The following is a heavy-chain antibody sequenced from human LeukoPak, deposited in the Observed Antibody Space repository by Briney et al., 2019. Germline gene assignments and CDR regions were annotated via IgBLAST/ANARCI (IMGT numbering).Heavy chain of an antibody. V-gene: IGHV1-8*01. CDR2: MNPNSGNT. Sequence: ASVKVSCKASGYTFTSYDINWVRQATGQGLEWMGWMNPNSGNTGYAQKFQGRVTMTRNTSISTAYMELSSLRSEDTAVYYCARRSLRYFDWLPPGLYYYYYGIDVWGQGTTVTVSS. CDR1: GYTFTSYD. D-gene: IGHD3-9*01. J-gene: IGHJ6*02. CDR3: ARRSLRYFDWLPPGLYYYYYGIDV.